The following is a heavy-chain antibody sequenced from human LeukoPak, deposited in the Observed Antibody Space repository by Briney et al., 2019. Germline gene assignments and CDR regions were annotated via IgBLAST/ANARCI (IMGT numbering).Heavy chain of an antibody. Sequence: ASVRVSCKASGYTFTSYGISWVRQAPGQGLEWMGWISAYNGNTNYAQKLQGRVTITADKSTSTAYMELSSLRSEDTAVYYCACGGYYDFWSGQMDYYYYGMDVWGQGTTVTVSS. V-gene: IGHV1-18*01. CDR2: ISAYNGNT. J-gene: IGHJ6*02. CDR1: GYTFTSYG. CDR3: ACGGYYDFWSGQMDYYYYGMDV. D-gene: IGHD3-3*01.